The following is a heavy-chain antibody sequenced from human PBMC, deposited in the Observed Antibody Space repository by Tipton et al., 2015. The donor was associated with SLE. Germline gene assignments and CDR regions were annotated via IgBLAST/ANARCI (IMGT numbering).Heavy chain of an antibody. CDR1: GFTFSSYW. J-gene: IGHJ4*02. V-gene: IGHV3-74*01. CDR3: AKNDYGDYVPFDY. CDR2: INSDGSRT. Sequence: SLRLSCAASGFTFSSYWMHWVRQAPGKGLVWVSRINSDGSRTSYADSVKGRFTISRDNAKNTLYLQMNSLRAEDTAVYYCAKNDYGDYVPFDYWGQGTLVTVSS. D-gene: IGHD4-17*01.